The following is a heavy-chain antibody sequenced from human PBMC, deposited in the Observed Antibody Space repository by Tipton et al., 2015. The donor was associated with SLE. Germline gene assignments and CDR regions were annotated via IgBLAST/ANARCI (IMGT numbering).Heavy chain of an antibody. CDR3: ARDLSTATAPRGYFDL. J-gene: IGHJ2*01. V-gene: IGHV4-59*12. CDR2: IYYSGST. CDR1: GGSISSYY. D-gene: IGHD5-12*01. Sequence: TLSLTCTVSGGSISSYYWSWIRQPPGKGLEWIGYIYYSGSTNYNPSLKSRVTISVDTSKNQFSLKLSSVTAADTAVYYCARDLSTATAPRGYFDLWGRGTLVTVSS.